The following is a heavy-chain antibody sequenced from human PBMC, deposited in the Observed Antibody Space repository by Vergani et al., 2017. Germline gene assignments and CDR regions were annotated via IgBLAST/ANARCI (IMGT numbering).Heavy chain of an antibody. CDR3: ARTRGQGIAVAGHYGMDV. D-gene: IGHD6-19*01. CDR2: IFSNDEK. Sequence: QVTLKESGPVLVKPTETLTLTCTVSGFSLSNARMGVSWIRQPPGKALEWLAHIFSNDEKSYSTSLKSRLTISKDTSKSQVVLTMTNMDPVDTATYYCARTRGQGIAVAGHYGMDVWGQGTTVTVSS. J-gene: IGHJ6*02. CDR1: GFSLSNARMG. V-gene: IGHV2-26*01.